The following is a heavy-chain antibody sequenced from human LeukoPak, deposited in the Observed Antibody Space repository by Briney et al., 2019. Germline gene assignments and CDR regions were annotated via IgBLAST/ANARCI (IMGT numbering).Heavy chain of an antibody. Sequence: GGSLRLSCAASGFTFSSYAMSWVRQAPGRGLEWVSAISDSGGSTYYADSVEGRFTISRDNSRNTLYLQMNSLRAEDTAVYYCAKAPLQWPRLFDYWGQGTLVTVSS. CDR1: GFTFSSYA. CDR3: AKAPLQWPRLFDY. D-gene: IGHD6-19*01. V-gene: IGHV3-23*01. J-gene: IGHJ4*02. CDR2: ISDSGGST.